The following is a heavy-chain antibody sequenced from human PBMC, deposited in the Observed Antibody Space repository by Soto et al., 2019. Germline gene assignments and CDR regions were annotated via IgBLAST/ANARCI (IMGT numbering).Heavy chain of an antibody. CDR1: GFTFNSYA. CDR3: AKGHEVDLGSYFFMDV. J-gene: IGHJ6*03. D-gene: IGHD5-12*01. CDR2: ISGSGSNT. Sequence: DVQLLESGGGLVQPGGSLRLSCAASGFTFNSYAMNWVRQAPGKGLEWVSGISGSGSNTYYADSVKGRFTISRDNSKNTLYLEMNSLRAEDTAGYYCAKGHEVDLGSYFFMDVWGIGNTVTVS. V-gene: IGHV3-23*01.